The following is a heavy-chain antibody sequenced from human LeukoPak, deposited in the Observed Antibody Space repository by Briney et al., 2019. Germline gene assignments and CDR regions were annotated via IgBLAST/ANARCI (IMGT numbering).Heavy chain of an antibody. J-gene: IGHJ4*02. Sequence: AGYLRFSCAASGFSFSSYGMSWVRQAPGQGLEWVAVISYDRSETYYGESVKGRFSISRDNSKNTVYLQMNSLRTEDRAVYYCAREGGYYFDHWGQGTLVTVSS. CDR2: ISYDRSET. CDR3: AREGGYYFDH. V-gene: IGHV3-30*03. D-gene: IGHD6-25*01. CDR1: GFSFSSYG.